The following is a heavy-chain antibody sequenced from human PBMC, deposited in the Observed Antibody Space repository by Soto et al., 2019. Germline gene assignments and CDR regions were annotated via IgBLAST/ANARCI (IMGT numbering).Heavy chain of an antibody. Sequence: SQTLSLTCGISGDSVSSNSAAWNWIRQSPSRGLEWLGRTYFRSKWYNDYAVSVKSRITISPDTSRNQFSLQLNSVIPEDTAVYYCARSQLINYSHNSGIDVWGQGTTVTVSS. CDR1: GDSVSSNSAA. J-gene: IGHJ6*02. CDR3: ARSQLINYSHNSGIDV. V-gene: IGHV6-1*01. CDR2: TYFRSKWYN.